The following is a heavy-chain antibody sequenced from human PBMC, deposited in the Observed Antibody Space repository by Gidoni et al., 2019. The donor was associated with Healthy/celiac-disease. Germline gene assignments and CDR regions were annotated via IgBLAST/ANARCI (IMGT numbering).Heavy chain of an antibody. Sequence: EVQLVESGGGLVQPGGSLRLSCAASGFTFSSYGMTWVRQAPGKGLEWVSYISSSSSTIYYADSVKGRFTISRDNAKNSLYLQMNSLRAEDTAVYYCARGYYGSGSYPQRDAFDYWGQGTLVTVSS. D-gene: IGHD3-10*01. CDR2: ISSSSSTI. CDR3: ARGYYGSGSYPQRDAFDY. J-gene: IGHJ4*02. CDR1: GFTFSSYG. V-gene: IGHV3-48*01.